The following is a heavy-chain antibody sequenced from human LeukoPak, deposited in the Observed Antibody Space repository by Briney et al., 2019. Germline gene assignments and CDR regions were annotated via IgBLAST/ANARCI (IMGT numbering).Heavy chain of an antibody. J-gene: IGHJ5*02. Sequence: PGGSLRLSCAASEFTFSSYSMNWVRQAPGKGLEWVSSISSSSNYIYLADSVKGRFTISRDNAKNSLYLQMNSLRAEDTAVYYCARVVSENWFDPWGQGTLVTVCS. CDR2: ISSSSNYI. CDR1: EFTFSSYS. D-gene: IGHD1-14*01. V-gene: IGHV3-21*01. CDR3: ARVVSENWFDP.